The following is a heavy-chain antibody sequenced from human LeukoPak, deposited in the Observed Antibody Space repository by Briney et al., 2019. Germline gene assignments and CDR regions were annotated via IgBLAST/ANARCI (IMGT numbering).Heavy chain of an antibody. CDR1: GFTFSNAW. CDR3: ARDIGYSGNSGVDY. J-gene: IGHJ4*02. CDR2: ISYDGSSK. Sequence: GGSLRLSCAASGFTFSNAWMSWVRQAPGQGLEWVAVISYDGSSKYYADSVKGRFTISRDNSKNTLYLQMDSLRAEDTAVYYCARDIGYSGNSGVDYWGPGTLVTVSS. V-gene: IGHV3-30-3*01. D-gene: IGHD4-23*01.